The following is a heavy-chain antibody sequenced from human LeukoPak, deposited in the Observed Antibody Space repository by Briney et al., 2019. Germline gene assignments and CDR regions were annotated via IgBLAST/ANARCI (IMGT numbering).Heavy chain of an antibody. D-gene: IGHD5-18*01. CDR3: ARQWGYTSAYTYYFYYMDV. CDR2: ICYSGTA. Sequence: SETLSLTCSLSGGSISSGSYCWGWIRQPPGKGLEWIGTICYSGTAYYNPSLKSRVTISVDTSKNQFSLKLSSVTAADTAVYSCARQWGYTSAYTYYFYYMDVWGKGTTVTVSS. V-gene: IGHV4-39*01. J-gene: IGHJ6*03. CDR1: GGSISSGSYC.